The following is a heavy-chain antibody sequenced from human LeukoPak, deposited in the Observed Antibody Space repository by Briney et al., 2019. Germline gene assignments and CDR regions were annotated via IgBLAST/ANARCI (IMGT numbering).Heavy chain of an antibody. J-gene: IGHJ4*02. CDR3: ARDGWPAFDY. V-gene: IGHV6-1*01. Sequence: SQTLSLTCAISGDSVSSYTAAWNWIRPSPSRGLEWLGRTFYRSKWYNDYGESVKSRIAINPDTSKNQFSLQLNSVTPEDTAVYYCARDGWPAFDYWGQGTLVTVSS. CDR1: GDSVSSYTAA. CDR2: TFYRSKWYN. D-gene: IGHD2-15*01.